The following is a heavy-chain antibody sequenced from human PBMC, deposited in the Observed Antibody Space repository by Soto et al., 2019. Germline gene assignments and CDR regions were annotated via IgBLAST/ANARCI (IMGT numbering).Heavy chain of an antibody. CDR2: LYSGGST. CDR3: ARDLGPYYDTPERAFDI. V-gene: IGHV3-53*01. J-gene: IGHJ3*02. D-gene: IGHD3-22*01. Sequence: GGSLRLSCAASGFNVSSKYMSWVRQASGKGLEWVSVLYSGGSTYYADSVKGRYTISRDNSKNTLYLQMNSLRAEDTAVYYCARDLGPYYDTPERAFDIWGQGTMVTVSS. CDR1: GFNVSSKY.